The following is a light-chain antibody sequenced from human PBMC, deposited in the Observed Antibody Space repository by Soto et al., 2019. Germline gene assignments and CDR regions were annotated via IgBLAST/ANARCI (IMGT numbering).Light chain of an antibody. CDR3: ASYTTSTPYV. CDR2: DVS. Sequence: QSALTQPASVSGSHGQSITISCTGTCSDVGGYNYVSWYQHHPGKAPKLVIYDVSNRPSGVSDRFSGSKSGNTASLTISGLQDEDEADYYCASYTTSTPYVFGPGTKVTVL. CDR1: CSDVGGYNY. V-gene: IGLV2-14*03. J-gene: IGLJ1*01.